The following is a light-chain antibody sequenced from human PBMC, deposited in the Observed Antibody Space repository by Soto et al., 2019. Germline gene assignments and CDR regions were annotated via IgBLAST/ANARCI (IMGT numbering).Light chain of an antibody. CDR3: QQYGTSPRT. V-gene: IGKV3-20*01. CDR2: ETS. Sequence: EIVLTQSPGTLSLSPGERATLSYRASQSFSSSYLAWYQQKPGQAPRLLIYETSSRATGIPDRFSGSGSQTDFTLTISRLEPEDFAVYYCQQYGTSPRTFGQGTKVDIK. J-gene: IGKJ1*01. CDR1: QSFSSSY.